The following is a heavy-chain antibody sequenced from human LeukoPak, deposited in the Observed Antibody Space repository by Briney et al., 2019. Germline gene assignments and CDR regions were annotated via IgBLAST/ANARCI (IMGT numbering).Heavy chain of an antibody. J-gene: IGHJ4*02. D-gene: IGHD3-22*01. CDR1: GGSFSGYY. CDR3: ARDPGDSSGLIDY. CDR2: INHSGST. V-gene: IGHV4-34*01. Sequence: SETLSLTCAVYGGSFSGYYWSWIRQPPGKGLEWIGEINHSGSTNYNPSLKSRVTISVDTSKNQFSLKLSSVTAADTAVYYCARDPGDSSGLIDYWGQGTLVTVSS.